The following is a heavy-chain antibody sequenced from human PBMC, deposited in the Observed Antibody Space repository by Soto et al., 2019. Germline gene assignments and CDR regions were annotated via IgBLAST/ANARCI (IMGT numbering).Heavy chain of an antibody. CDR1: GASVSSGDYY. V-gene: IGHV4-30-4*01. CDR2: IYHSGSA. CDR3: PRLYYFDNSGLPYGMDV. J-gene: IGHJ6*02. D-gene: IGHD3-22*01. Sequence: PSETLSLTCTVSGASVSSGDYYWNWIRQPPGKGLEWIGYIYHSGSAYYNPSLKSRITLLVDTSRNQFSLKLSSVTAADTAVYYCPRLYYFDNSGLPYGMDVWGQGTTVTVSS.